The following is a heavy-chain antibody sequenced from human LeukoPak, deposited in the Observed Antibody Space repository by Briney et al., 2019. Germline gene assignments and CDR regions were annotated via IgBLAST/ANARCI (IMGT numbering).Heavy chain of an antibody. D-gene: IGHD5-18*01. Sequence: GGSLRLSCAASGFTFSSYSMIWVRQAPGKGLEWVSSISSSSSSINYADSVKGRFTISRDNAKNTLYLQMNSLRAEDTAVYYCAKDIEYSYGRLFDYWGQGTLVTVSS. CDR3: AKDIEYSYGRLFDY. CDR2: ISSSSSSI. V-gene: IGHV3-21*01. CDR1: GFTFSSYS. J-gene: IGHJ4*02.